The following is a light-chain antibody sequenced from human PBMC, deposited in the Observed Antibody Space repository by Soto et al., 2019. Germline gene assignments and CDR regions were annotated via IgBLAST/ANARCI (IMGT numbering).Light chain of an antibody. CDR2: DAS. CDR1: QSVSSSH. CDR3: QQRSNWPLT. Sequence: EKVLTQSPGTLSLSPVESATLSCRASQSVSSSHLAWYQQKPGQAPRLLIYDASNRATGIPARFSGSGSGTDFTLTISSLEPEDFAVYYCQQRSNWPLTFGQGTRLEIK. V-gene: IGKV3-11*01. J-gene: IGKJ5*01.